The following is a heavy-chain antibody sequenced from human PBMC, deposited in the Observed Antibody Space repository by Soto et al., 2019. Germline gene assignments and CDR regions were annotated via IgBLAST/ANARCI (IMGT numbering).Heavy chain of an antibody. J-gene: IGHJ4*02. CDR2: INTYNGNT. D-gene: IGHD3-10*01. Sequence: QVQLVQSGAEVKKPGASVKVSCKTSGYIFTSYGISWVRQAPGQGLEWMGWINTYNGNTNYAQKLQGRVTMTTDTFTSTAYMELRSLRSDDTAVYYCARETYYYASGSYYPDYWGQGTLVTVSS. CDR3: ARETYYYASGSYYPDY. V-gene: IGHV1-18*01. CDR1: GYIFTSYG.